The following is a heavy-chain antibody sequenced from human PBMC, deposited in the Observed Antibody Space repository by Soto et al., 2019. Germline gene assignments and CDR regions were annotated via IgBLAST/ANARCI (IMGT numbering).Heavy chain of an antibody. D-gene: IGHD5-18*01. CDR3: ARHGPIHPRPLFDY. CDR2: IYYIGST. Sequence: PTETLSLTCTVSGGSISSSIYYWGWIRHPPGNGLEWIGSIYYIGSTYYNPSLKSRVTISVDTSKNQFSLKLSSVTAADTAVYYLARHGPIHPRPLFDYWGKGTLV. V-gene: IGHV4-39*01. CDR1: GGSISSSIYY. J-gene: IGHJ4*02.